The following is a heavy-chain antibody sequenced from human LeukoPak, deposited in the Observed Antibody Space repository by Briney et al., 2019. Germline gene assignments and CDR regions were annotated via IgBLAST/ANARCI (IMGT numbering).Heavy chain of an antibody. V-gene: IGHV3-30*02. Sequence: GCSLRLSCAAPRFTFSSYGIHLVRQTPPKGLETVAFIRYHGCNTYYAESVKGLSTISRDNSKKTLYLQMNSLRAEDTAVYYCFIFKQKTAYEILTGYSYYFDYWGQGTLVTVSS. D-gene: IGHD3-9*01. CDR1: RFTFSSYG. J-gene: IGHJ4*02. CDR3: FIFKQKTAYEILTGYSYYFDY. CDR2: IRYHGCNT.